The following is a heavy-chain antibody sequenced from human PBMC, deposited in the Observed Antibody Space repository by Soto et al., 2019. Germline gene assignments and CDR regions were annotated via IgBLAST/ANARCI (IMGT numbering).Heavy chain of an antibody. CDR3: VYSPGYSYASY. CDR1: GFSLSTSGVG. D-gene: IGHD5-18*01. V-gene: IGHV2-5*02. J-gene: IGHJ4*02. Sequence: QITLKESGPTLVKPTQTLTLTCTFSGFSLSTSGVGVGWIRQPPGKALEWLALIYWDNDKRYSPSLKSRLTITKDTSKNQVVLTMTNMDPVDTATYHCVYSPGYSYASYWGQGALVTVSS. CDR2: IYWDNDK.